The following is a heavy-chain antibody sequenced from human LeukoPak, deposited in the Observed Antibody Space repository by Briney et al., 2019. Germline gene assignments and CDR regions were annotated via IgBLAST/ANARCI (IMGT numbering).Heavy chain of an antibody. CDR3: ARAVGGDGSGSL. J-gene: IGHJ4*02. D-gene: IGHD3-10*01. Sequence: SETLSLTCTVSGGSISSSNYYWGWIRQPPGKGLEWIGNIYYSGNTYYNPSFKSRLTISVDTSKNQFSLKLSSVTAADTAVYYCARAVGGDGSGSLWGPGTLVTVSS. CDR1: GGSISSSNYY. V-gene: IGHV4-39*07. CDR2: IYYSGNT.